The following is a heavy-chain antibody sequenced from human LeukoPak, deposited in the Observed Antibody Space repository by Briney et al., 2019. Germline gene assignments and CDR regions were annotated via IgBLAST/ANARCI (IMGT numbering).Heavy chain of an antibody. D-gene: IGHD3-10*01. CDR3: AKDDAWLRFGE. V-gene: IGHV3-23*01. J-gene: IGHJ4*02. Sequence: PGGSLRLSCAASGFTFSSYAMSWVRQAPGKGLEWVSAISGSGGVTYYADSVKGRFTISRDNSKNTVYLQVISLTAEDTAVYYCAKDDAWLRFGEWSQGTLVTVSS. CDR2: ISGSGGVT. CDR1: GFTFSSYA.